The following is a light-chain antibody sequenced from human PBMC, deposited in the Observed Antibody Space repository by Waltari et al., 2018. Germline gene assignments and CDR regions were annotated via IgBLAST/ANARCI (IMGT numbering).Light chain of an antibody. Sequence: DIQLTQSPSFLSASVGDRVTITCRASQDISSYLSWYQQKPGKAPNLLIYTASTLQSGVPARFSGSRSETEFTLTISSLQPEDFATYYCQQLNSYPLTFGQGTRLDIK. CDR2: TAS. CDR3: QQLNSYPLT. J-gene: IGKJ5*01. CDR1: QDISSY. V-gene: IGKV1-9*01.